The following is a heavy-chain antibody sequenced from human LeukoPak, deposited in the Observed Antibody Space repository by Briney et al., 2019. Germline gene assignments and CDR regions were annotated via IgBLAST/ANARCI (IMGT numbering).Heavy chain of an antibody. D-gene: IGHD3-16*01. CDR2: INTDGSST. Sequence: GGSLRLSCAASGFTFSNYWMHWVRQAPGKGGVGFSRINTDGSSTNYADSVKGRFTISRDNAKNTVYLQMNSLRAEDTAVYYCANGAFRLYYIDVWGKGTTVTVSS. CDR3: ANGAFRLYYIDV. J-gene: IGHJ6*03. CDR1: GFTFSNYW. V-gene: IGHV3-74*01.